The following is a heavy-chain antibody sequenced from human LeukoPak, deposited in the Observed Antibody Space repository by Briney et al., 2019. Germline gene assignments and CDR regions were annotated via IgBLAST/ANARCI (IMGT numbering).Heavy chain of an antibody. CDR1: GGSISSYY. D-gene: IGHD3-22*01. CDR3: ARLSRDSSGYYPIDY. Sequence: SETLSLTCTVSGGSISSYYWSWIRQPAGKGLEWIGRIYTSWSTNYNPSLKSRVTISVDTSKNQFSLKLSSVTAADTAVYYCARLSRDSSGYYPIDYWGQGTLVTISS. J-gene: IGHJ4*02. V-gene: IGHV4-4*07. CDR2: IYTSWST.